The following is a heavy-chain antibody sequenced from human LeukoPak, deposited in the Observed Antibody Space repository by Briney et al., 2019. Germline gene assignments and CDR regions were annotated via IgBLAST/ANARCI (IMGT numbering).Heavy chain of an antibody. D-gene: IGHD3-9*01. CDR1: GFTFSSYS. J-gene: IGHJ3*02. CDR2: ISSSSSYI. CDR3: AGDILTGYYSSGAFDI. Sequence: GGSLRLSCAASGFTFSSYSMNWVRQAPGKGLEWVSSISSSSSYIYYADSVKGRFTISRDNAKNSLYLKMNSLRAEDTAVYYCAGDILTGYYSSGAFDIWGQGTMVTVSS. V-gene: IGHV3-21*01.